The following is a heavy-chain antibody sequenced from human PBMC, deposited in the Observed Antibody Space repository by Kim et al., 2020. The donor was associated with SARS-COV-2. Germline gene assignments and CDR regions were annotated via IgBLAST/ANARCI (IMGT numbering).Heavy chain of an antibody. CDR1: GGSISSSSYY. J-gene: IGHJ5*02. CDR2: IYYSGST. D-gene: IGHD3-10*01. Sequence: SETLSLTCTVSGGSISSSSYYWGWIRQPPGKGLEWIGSIYYSGSTYYNPSLKSRVTISVDTSKNQFSLKLSSVTAADTAVYYCARPDGYYGSGSYSYWFDPWGQGTLVTVSS. CDR3: ARPDGYYGSGSYSYWFDP. V-gene: IGHV4-39*01.